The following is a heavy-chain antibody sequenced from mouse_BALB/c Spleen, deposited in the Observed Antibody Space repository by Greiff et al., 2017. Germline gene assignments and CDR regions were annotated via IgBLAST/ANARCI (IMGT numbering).Heavy chain of an antibody. D-gene: IGHD2-2*01. J-gene: IGHJ3*01. CDR1: GFNIKDYY. V-gene: IGHV14-1*02. CDR2: IDPENGNT. CDR3: AILYGYDPFAY. Sequence: VQLQQSGAELVRPGALVKLSCKASGFNIKDYYMHWVKQRPEQGLEWIGWIDPENGNTKYDPKFQGKATITADTSSNTAYLQLSSLTSEDTAVYYCAILYGYDPFAYWGQGTLVTVSA.